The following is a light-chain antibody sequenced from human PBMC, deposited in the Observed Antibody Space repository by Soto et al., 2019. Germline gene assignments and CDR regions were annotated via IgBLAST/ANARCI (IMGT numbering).Light chain of an antibody. CDR3: QQYTSFSWS. CDR1: QSVFSW. CDR2: DAS. Sequence: DIQMTQSPSTLSASVGDRVTITCRASQSVFSWLAWYQQKPGQAPKLLIYDASTLEGGVPSRFSGSGSGTEFTLTIGGLQPDDFATYHCQQYTSFSWSFSQGTKVEVK. J-gene: IGKJ1*01. V-gene: IGKV1-5*01.